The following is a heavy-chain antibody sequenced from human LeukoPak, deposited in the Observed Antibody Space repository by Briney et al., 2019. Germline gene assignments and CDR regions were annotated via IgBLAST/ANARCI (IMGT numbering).Heavy chain of an antibody. D-gene: IGHD3-22*01. CDR2: ISGNDGST. CDR1: GFTFNNYA. CDR3: AKFGGYNVFDF. Sequence: PGGSLRLSCAASGFTFNNYAMSWVRQVPGKGLEWVSGISGNDGSTYYADSVKGRFTISRDNSKNTLYLQMNSLRAEDTALYYCAKFGGYNVFDFGGQGTMVTVSS. J-gene: IGHJ3*01. V-gene: IGHV3-23*01.